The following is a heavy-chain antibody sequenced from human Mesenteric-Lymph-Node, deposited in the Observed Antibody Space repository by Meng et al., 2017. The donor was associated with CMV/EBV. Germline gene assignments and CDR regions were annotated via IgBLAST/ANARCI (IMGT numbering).Heavy chain of an antibody. CDR1: GDSVSSNSAA. J-gene: IGHJ3*02. V-gene: IGHV6-1*01. CDR2: TYYRSKWYN. CDR3: AREGGRVYGGTRDAFDI. Sequence: SQTLSLTCAISGDSVSSNSAAWNWIRQSPSRGLEWLGRTYYRSKWYNDYAVSVKSRITINPDTSKNQFSLQLNSVTPEDTAVYYCAREGGRVYGGTRDAFDIWGQGTMVTVSS. D-gene: IGHD4-23*01.